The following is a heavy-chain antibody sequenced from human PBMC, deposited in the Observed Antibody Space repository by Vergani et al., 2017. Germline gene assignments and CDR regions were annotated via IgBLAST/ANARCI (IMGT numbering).Heavy chain of an antibody. CDR3: ARDLLGYSSSWLFDY. Sequence: QVQLVQSGAEVKKPGASVKVSCKASGYTFTSYYMHWVRQAPGQGLEWMGIINPSGGSTSYAQKFQGRVTMTRDTSTSTVYMELRSLRSDDTAVYYCARDLLGYSSSWLFDYWGQGTLVTVSS. CDR1: GYTFTSYY. V-gene: IGHV1-46*01. CDR2: INPSGGST. D-gene: IGHD6-13*01. J-gene: IGHJ4*02.